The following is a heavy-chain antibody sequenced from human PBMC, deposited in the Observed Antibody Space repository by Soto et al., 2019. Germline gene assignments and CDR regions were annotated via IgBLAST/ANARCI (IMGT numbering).Heavy chain of an antibody. CDR2: INPRGGTT. V-gene: IGHV1-46*01. CDR1: GYTFTSYY. Sequence: GASVKVSCKASGYTFTSYYMQWVRQAPEKGLEWMAMINPRGGTTTYAQRFQGRVTVTSDTSTSTVYMELSSLRSEDSAMYYCARDLVGTYFDYWGQGTPVTVSS. D-gene: IGHD1-26*01. CDR3: ARDLVGTYFDY. J-gene: IGHJ4*02.